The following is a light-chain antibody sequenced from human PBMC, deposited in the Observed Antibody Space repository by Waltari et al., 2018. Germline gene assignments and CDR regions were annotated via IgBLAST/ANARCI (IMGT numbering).Light chain of an antibody. V-gene: IGKV1-17*01. CDR3: LQHHSYPRT. J-gene: IGKJ1*01. Sequence: DIQMTQSPSSLSASVGDTVTITCRASQGISSHLNWFQQKPGKAPNLLIYAASSLESGVPSRFSGSGSGKEFTLTISSLQPEDFAVYYCLQHHSYPRTFGQGTKVEIK. CDR1: QGISSH. CDR2: AAS.